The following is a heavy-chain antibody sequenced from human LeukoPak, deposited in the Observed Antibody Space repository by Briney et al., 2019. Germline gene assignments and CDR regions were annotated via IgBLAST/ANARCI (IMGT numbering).Heavy chain of an antibody. Sequence: SETLSLTCAVSGGSISSYYWSWIRQPPGKGLEWIGYIYYSGSTNYNPSLKSRVTISVDTSKNQFSLKLSSVTAAGTAVYYCAREYSSSADAFDIWGQGTMVTVSS. J-gene: IGHJ3*02. V-gene: IGHV4-59*01. D-gene: IGHD6-6*01. CDR3: AREYSSSADAFDI. CDR1: GGSISSYY. CDR2: IYYSGST.